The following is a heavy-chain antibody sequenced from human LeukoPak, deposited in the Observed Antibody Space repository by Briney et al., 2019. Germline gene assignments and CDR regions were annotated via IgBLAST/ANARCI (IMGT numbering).Heavy chain of an antibody. CDR2: FIPIFGTA. CDR3: ARDLYNSSGYNPNYFDY. D-gene: IGHD3-22*01. CDR1: GATFSSYA. Sequence: SVKVSCKASGATFSSYAISWVRQAPGQGLEWMGGFIPIFGTANYAQKFQGRVTITADESTSTTYMELSSLRSEDTAVYYCARDLYNSSGYNPNYFDYWGQGTLVTVSS. V-gene: IGHV1-69*01. J-gene: IGHJ4*02.